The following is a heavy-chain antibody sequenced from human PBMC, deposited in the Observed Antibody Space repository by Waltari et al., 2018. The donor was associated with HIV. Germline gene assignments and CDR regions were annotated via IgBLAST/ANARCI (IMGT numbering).Heavy chain of an antibody. CDR2: IYYTGTT. CDR3: ARQRYSSGSYRGYFDP. D-gene: IGHD3-10*01. Sequence: QLQLQASGPGLVQPSETLSLTCAVSGVSILTIYYLWAWGRQPPGKDLEWLGTIYYTGTTNYNPSLKSRVNISVDTSNNKFSLRLNSVTAADTAVYYCARQRYSSGSYRGYFDPWGQGTLVSVSS. J-gene: IGHJ5*02. V-gene: IGHV4-39*01. CDR1: GVSILTIYYL.